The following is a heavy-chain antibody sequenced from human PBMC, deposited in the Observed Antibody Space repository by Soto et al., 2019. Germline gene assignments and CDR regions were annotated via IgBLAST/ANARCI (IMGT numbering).Heavy chain of an antibody. V-gene: IGHV3-30*18. J-gene: IGHJ6*02. CDR3: SKDAKKYHYYNHGMDV. CDR1: GFTFSIYG. D-gene: IGHD2-2*01. CDR2: ISYDGSTK. Sequence: QVQLVESGGGVVQPGRSPRLSCAASGFTFSIYGMHWVRQAPGKGLEWVALISYDGSTKFYADSVKGRFTISRDNSKSTLNLEMNSLSAEDTAVYFCSKDAKKYHYYNHGMDVWGQGTTVTVSS.